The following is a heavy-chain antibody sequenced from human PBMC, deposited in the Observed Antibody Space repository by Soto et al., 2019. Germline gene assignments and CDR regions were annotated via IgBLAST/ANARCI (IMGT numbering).Heavy chain of an antibody. Sequence: QVQLVQSGAEVKRPGASVKVSCKASGYTFSAYYVHWVRQAPDQGLEWMGWINPNTGDTYFAQKFQDRVTMSRDLSISTADMEVGSLRSDDTAVYFCARQHDRGIMAAGFDYWGQGALVTVSS. CDR3: ARQHDRGIMAAGFDY. V-gene: IGHV1-2*02. J-gene: IGHJ4*02. CDR1: GYTFSAYY. CDR2: INPNTGDT. D-gene: IGHD1-26*01.